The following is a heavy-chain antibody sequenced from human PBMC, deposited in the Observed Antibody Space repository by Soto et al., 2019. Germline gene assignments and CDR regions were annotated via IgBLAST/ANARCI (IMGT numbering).Heavy chain of an antibody. V-gene: IGHV2-5*02. Sequence: QXXTLTCTFSXXSLSTSGVGXXXIRQPPGKALEWLALIYWDDDKRYSPSLKSRLTITKDTSKNQVVLTMTNMDPVDTATYYCAHLYDSSGYCAYWGQGTLVTVSS. J-gene: IGHJ4*02. CDR1: XXSLSTSGVG. CDR3: AHLYDSSGYCAY. D-gene: IGHD3-22*01. CDR2: IYWDDDK.